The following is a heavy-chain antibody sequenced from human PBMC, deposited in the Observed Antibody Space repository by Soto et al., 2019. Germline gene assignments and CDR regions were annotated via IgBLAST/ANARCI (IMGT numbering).Heavy chain of an antibody. CDR1: GGTFSSYT. D-gene: IGHD3-3*01. CDR2: INPILGIA. J-gene: IGHJ4*02. Sequence: QVQLVQSGAGVKKPGSSVKVSCKASGGTFSSYTISWVRQAPGQGLEWMGRINPILGIANYAQKFQGRVTITADKSTSTAYMELSSLRSEDTAVYYCARATHYDFWSGYYEYYFDYWGQGTLVTVSS. V-gene: IGHV1-69*02. CDR3: ARATHYDFWSGYYEYYFDY.